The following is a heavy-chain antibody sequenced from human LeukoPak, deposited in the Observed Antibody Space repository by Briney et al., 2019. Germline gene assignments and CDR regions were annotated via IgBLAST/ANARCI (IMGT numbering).Heavy chain of an antibody. J-gene: IGHJ5*02. Sequence: SVKVSCKASGYSFTNYGISWVRQAPGQGLEWMGGIIPIFGTANYAQKFQGRVTITTDESTSTAYMELSSLRSEDTAMYYCAREGVYCSSTSCYGRFDPWGQGTLVTVSS. CDR2: IIPIFGTA. V-gene: IGHV1-69*05. CDR1: GYSFTNYG. CDR3: AREGVYCSSTSCYGRFDP. D-gene: IGHD2-2*01.